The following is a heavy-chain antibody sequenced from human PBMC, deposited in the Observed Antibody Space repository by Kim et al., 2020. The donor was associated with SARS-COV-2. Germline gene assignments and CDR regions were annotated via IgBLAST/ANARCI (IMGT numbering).Heavy chain of an antibody. Sequence: AAPVKGRFTSSRDDSKNTLYLQMNSLKTEDTAVYYCTTDSEGGTTAFFDYWGQGTLVTVSS. D-gene: IGHD4-17*01. V-gene: IGHV3-15*01. J-gene: IGHJ4*02. CDR3: TTDSEGGTTAFFDY.